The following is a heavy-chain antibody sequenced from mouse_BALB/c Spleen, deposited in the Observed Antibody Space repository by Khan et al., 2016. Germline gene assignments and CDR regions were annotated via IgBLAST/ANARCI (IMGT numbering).Heavy chain of an antibody. J-gene: IGHJ1*01. Sequence: EVQLVESGPGLVIPSQSLSLTCTVTGYSITSDYAWNWIRQFPGNKLEWMGYIRYSGSTTYNPSLKSRISITRDTSKNKFFLQLNSVTTEDTATYYCTRSPTATRYFDVWGAGTTVTVSS. CDR1: GYSITSDYA. D-gene: IGHD1-2*01. CDR2: IRYSGST. V-gene: IGHV3-2*02. CDR3: TRSPTATRYFDV.